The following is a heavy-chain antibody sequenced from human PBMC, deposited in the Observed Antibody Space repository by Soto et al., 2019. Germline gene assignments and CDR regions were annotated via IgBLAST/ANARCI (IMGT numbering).Heavy chain of an antibody. CDR3: TKANRYCSGANCFTFDY. CDR1: GFTFSSYS. D-gene: IGHD2-15*01. J-gene: IGHJ4*02. CDR2: ISSSSSYI. Sequence: GGSLRLSCAASGFTFSSYSMNWVRQAPGKGLEWVSSISSSSSYIYYADSVKGRFTISRDNSKNTLSLQMNSLRAEDTAVYYCTKANRYCSGANCFTFDYWGLGTLVTVSS. V-gene: IGHV3-21*04.